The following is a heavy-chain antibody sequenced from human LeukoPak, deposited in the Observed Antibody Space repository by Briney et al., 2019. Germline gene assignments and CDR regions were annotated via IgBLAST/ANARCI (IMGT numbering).Heavy chain of an antibody. D-gene: IGHD3-22*01. J-gene: IGHJ2*01. V-gene: IGHV4-61*02. Sequence: PSQTLSLTCTVSGGPISSGSYYWSWIRQPAGKGLEWIGRIYTSGSTNYNPSLKSRVTISVDTSKNQFSLKLSSVTAADTAVYYCAREGEYYYDSSGYYGYFDLWGRGTLVTVSS. CDR3: AREGEYYYDSSGYYGYFDL. CDR2: IYTSGST. CDR1: GGPISSGSYY.